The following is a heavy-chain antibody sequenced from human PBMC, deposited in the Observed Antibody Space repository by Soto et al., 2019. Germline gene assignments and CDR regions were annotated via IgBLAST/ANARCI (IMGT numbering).Heavy chain of an antibody. CDR1: XVSVSSNY. J-gene: IGHJ4*02. CDR2: MYSDGRT. V-gene: IGHV3-53*01. D-gene: IGHD3-10*01. Sequence: EVQLVESGGGXXXXXXXLRLSCVGSXVSVSSNYMAWVRQAPXXGLEWVAVMYSDGRTYYADSVKGRFTISRDDSKNTLYFQMNSLRAEDTAVYYCARYYGAGSYFFDHWGQGALVTVSS. CDR3: ARYYGAGSYFFDH.